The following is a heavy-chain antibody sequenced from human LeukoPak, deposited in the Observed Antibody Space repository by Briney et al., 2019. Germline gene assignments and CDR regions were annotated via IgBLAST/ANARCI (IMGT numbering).Heavy chain of an antibody. V-gene: IGHV5-51*01. CDR2: IYRGDSDT. Sequence: GESLKISCKGSGYSFTSYWIGWVRQMPGKGLEWMGIIYRGDSDTRYSPSFQGQVTISADKSISTAYLQWSSLKASDTAMYYCARFTTTLVGYCSSTSCSAAFDYWGQGTLVTVSS. J-gene: IGHJ4*02. D-gene: IGHD2-2*01. CDR1: GYSFTSYW. CDR3: ARFTTTLVGYCSSTSCSAAFDY.